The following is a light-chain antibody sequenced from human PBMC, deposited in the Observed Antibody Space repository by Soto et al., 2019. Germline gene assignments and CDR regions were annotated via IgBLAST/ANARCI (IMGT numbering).Light chain of an antibody. J-gene: IGKJ1*01. CDR1: QSVSSN. CDR2: GAS. V-gene: IGKV3-15*01. Sequence: EIVLTQSPATLSVSPGERATLSCRASQSVSSNLAWFQQKAGQAPRLLISGASTRATGIPARFSGSGSGTEFTLTICSLQSEDFAVYYCQQYNNWPPWTFGQGTKVEIK. CDR3: QQYNNWPPWT.